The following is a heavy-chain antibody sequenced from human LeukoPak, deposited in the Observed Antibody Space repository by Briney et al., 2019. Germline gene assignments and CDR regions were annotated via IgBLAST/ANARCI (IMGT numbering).Heavy chain of an antibody. J-gene: IGHJ4*02. CDR3: AKKAPRDDFWSGSTYYFDY. V-gene: IGHV3-23*01. CDR2: ISGSGGST. Sequence: GGSLRLSCAASGFTFSSYAMSWVRQAPGKGLEWVSAISGSGGSTYYADSVKGRFTISRDNSKNTLYLQMNSLRAEDTAVYYCAKKAPRDDFWSGSTYYFDYWGQGTLVTVSS. D-gene: IGHD3-3*01. CDR1: GFTFSSYA.